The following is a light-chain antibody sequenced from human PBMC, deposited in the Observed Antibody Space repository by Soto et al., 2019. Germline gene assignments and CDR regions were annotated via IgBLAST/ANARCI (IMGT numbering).Light chain of an antibody. J-gene: IGKJ5*01. CDR3: QHYAGGSRIT. V-gene: IGKV3-20*01. Sequence: EIVLTQSPGTLSLSPGERVTLSCRARQSISNDHLAWYQQKPGQAPRLLISGASSRATSIPDRFSGSGFGTDFTLTISRLEPEDFALYYCQHYAGGSRITFGQGTRREIK. CDR1: QSISNDH. CDR2: GAS.